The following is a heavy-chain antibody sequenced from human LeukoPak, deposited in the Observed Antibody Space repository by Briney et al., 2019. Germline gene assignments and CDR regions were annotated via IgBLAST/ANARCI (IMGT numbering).Heavy chain of an antibody. Sequence: SVKVSCKASGYTFTDYYIHWVRRAPGQGREWMGRINPDSGGTNYAQKFQGRVTMTRDTSITTAYMELSRLRSDDTAVYYCARGSEMATTFIDYWGQGTLVTVSS. CDR1: GYTFTDYY. D-gene: IGHD5-24*01. CDR3: ARGSEMATTFIDY. V-gene: IGHV1-2*06. CDR2: INPDSGGT. J-gene: IGHJ4*02.